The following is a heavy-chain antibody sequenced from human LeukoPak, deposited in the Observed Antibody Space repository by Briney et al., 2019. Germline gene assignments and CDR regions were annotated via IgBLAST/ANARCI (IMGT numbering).Heavy chain of an antibody. V-gene: IGHV1-8*01. CDR1: GYTFTSYD. Sequence: ASVKVSCKASGYTFTSYDINWVRQATGQGLEWMGWMNPNSGNTGYAQKFQGRVTMTRNTSISTAYMELSSLRSEDTAVYYCARFMVRGVIITRYYYYYMDVWGKGTTVTVFS. J-gene: IGHJ6*03. D-gene: IGHD3-10*01. CDR3: ARFMVRGVIITRYYYYYMDV. CDR2: MNPNSGNT.